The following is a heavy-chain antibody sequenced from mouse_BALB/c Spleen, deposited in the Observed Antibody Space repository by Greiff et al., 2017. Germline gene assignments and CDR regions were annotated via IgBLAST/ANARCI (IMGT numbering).Heavy chain of an antibody. CDR1: GYSFTSYY. Sequence: VQLQQSGPELVKPGASVKISCKASGYSFTSYYIHWVKQRPGQGLEWIGWIFPGSGNTKYNEKFKGKATLTADTSSSTAYMQLSSLTSEDSAVYFCARDYPHYFDYWGQGTTLTVSS. J-gene: IGHJ2*01. D-gene: IGHD1-1*02. V-gene: IGHV1-66*01. CDR3: ARDYPHYFDY. CDR2: IFPGSGNT.